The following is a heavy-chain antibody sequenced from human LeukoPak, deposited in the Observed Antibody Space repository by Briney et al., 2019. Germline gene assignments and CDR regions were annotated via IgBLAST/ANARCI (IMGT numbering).Heavy chain of an antibody. Sequence: HTGGSLRLSCAASGFTVSNNYMNWVRQAPGKGLEWVANIKTDGSQIYYVDSVKGRFTISRDNAKNSLYLQMNSLRAEDTAVYYCARDLNWETYWGQGTLASASS. D-gene: IGHD7-27*01. V-gene: IGHV3-7*01. CDR1: GFTVSNNY. CDR3: ARDLNWETY. CDR2: IKTDGSQI. J-gene: IGHJ4*02.